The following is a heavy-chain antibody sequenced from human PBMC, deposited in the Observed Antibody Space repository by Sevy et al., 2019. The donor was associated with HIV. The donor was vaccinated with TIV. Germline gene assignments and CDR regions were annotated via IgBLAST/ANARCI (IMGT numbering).Heavy chain of an antibody. CDR1: GFTFSSYA. V-gene: IGHV3-23*01. CDR2: ISGSGGST. Sequence: GGSLRLSCAASGFTFSSYAMSWVRQAPGKGLEWVSAISGSGGSTYYADSVKGRFTISRDNSKNTLYLQMNSLRAEDTAVYYCAKGRETAAGRYHSYGMDVWGQGTTVTVSS. CDR3: AKGRETAAGRYHSYGMDV. J-gene: IGHJ6*02. D-gene: IGHD6-13*01.